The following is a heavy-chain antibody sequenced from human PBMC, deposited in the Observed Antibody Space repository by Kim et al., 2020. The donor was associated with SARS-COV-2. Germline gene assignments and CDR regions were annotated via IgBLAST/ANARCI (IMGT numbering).Heavy chain of an antibody. CDR2: INSDGSST. Sequence: GGSLRLSCAASGFTFSSYWMHWVRQAPGKGLVWVSRINSDGSSTSYADSVKGRFTISRDNAKNTLYLQMNSLRAEDTAVYYCASDRGIVATMVYYYYYYGMDGWGQGPTVTVSS. D-gene: IGHD5-12*01. V-gene: IGHV3-74*01. CDR1: GFTFSSYW. CDR3: ASDRGIVATMVYYYYYYGMDG. J-gene: IGHJ6*02.